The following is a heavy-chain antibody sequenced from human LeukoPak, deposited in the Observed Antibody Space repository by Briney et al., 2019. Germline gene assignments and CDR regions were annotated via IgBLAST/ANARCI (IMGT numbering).Heavy chain of an antibody. Sequence: GGSLRLSCAASGFTFSSNYMSWVRQAPGKGLEWVAVIYSEGSTYYADSVKGRFTISRHNSRNTLYLQMTSLRAEDTAMYYCASRSGSYYIHAFDIWGQGTVVTVS. CDR2: IYSEGST. CDR1: GFTFSSNY. V-gene: IGHV3-53*01. CDR3: ASRSGSYYIHAFDI. D-gene: IGHD1-26*01. J-gene: IGHJ3*02.